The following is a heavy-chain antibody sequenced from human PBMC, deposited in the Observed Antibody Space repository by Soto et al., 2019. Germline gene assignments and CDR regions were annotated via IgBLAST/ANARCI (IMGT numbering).Heavy chain of an antibody. Sequence: ASVKVSCKASGYTFTSYGISWVRQAPGQGLEWMGWISAYNGNTNYAQKLQGRVTMTTDTSTSTAYMELRSLRSDDTAVYYCARGEYSSSWRDYYYYYMDVWGKGTTVTVS. CDR3: ARGEYSSSWRDYYYYYMDV. D-gene: IGHD6-13*01. J-gene: IGHJ6*03. CDR1: GYTFTSYG. V-gene: IGHV1-18*01. CDR2: ISAYNGNT.